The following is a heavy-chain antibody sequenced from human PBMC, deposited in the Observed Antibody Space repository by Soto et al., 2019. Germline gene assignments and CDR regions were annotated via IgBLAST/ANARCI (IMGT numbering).Heavy chain of an antibody. CDR3: CLAAFDI. CDR2: INAGNGNT. CDR1: GYTFTSYA. Sequence: QVQLVQSGAEVKKPGASVKVSCKASGYTFTSYAMHLVRQAPGQRLEWMGWINAGNGNTKYSQKFQGRVTITRDTYATTAYMALSSLRSEDTAVYFCCLAAFDIWGQGTMVTVSS. V-gene: IGHV1-3*01. J-gene: IGHJ3*02.